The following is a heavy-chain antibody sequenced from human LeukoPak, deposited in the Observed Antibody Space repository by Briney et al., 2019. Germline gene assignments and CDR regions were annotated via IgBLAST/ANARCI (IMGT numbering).Heavy chain of an antibody. CDR3: ARRVYGSESFYYFDY. V-gene: IGHV5-51*01. CDR1: GYIFSGYW. CDR2: IYHDDSRT. J-gene: IGHJ4*02. D-gene: IGHD3-10*01. Sequence: GASLKISCKGSGYIFSGYWIAWGRPLPGEGLERMGAIYHDDSRTNDSPSLQGQVTISADRSISAAYLQWSSLKASDTAIYYCARRVYGSESFYYFDYWGQATLVTVSS.